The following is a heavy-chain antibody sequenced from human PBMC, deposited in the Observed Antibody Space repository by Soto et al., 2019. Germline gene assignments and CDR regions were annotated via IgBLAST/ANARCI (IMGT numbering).Heavy chain of an antibody. Sequence: SETLSLTCTVSGGSISSLYWSWIRQPPGKGLEYIGYIYDSGRSNYNPSLKGRVTILVDTSKNQFSLNLISVTAADTAVYYCALTLSSSHNPIVYWGQATLVTVSS. D-gene: IGHD1-1*01. CDR3: ALTLSSSHNPIVY. V-gene: IGHV4-59*01. CDR2: IYDSGRS. CDR1: GGSISSLY. J-gene: IGHJ4*02.